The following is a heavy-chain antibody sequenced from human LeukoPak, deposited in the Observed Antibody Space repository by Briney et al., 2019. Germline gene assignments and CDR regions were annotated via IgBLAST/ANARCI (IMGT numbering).Heavy chain of an antibody. CDR2: IYYSGST. D-gene: IGHD3-16*01. CDR3: ASYIMNAFDI. V-gene: IGHV4-39*01. J-gene: IGHJ3*02. Sequence: PSETLSLTCSVSGGSISSSSYYWGWIRQPPGKGLEWIGSIYYSGSTYYNPSLKSRVTISVDTSKNQLSLKLSSVTAADTAVYYCASYIMNAFDIWGQGTMVTVSS. CDR1: GGSISSSSYY.